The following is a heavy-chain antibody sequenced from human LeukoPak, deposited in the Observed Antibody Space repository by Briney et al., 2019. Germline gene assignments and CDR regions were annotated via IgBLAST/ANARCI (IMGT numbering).Heavy chain of an antibody. CDR1: GFTFSSYG. CDR2: IWYDGSNK. CDR3: ARDASCSGGNCLSYFDY. D-gene: IGHD2-15*01. Sequence: GGSLRLSCAASGFTFSSYGMPWVRQAPGKGLERVAVIWYDGSNKYYADSVKGRFTISRDNSKNTLYLQMNSLRAEDTAVYYCARDASCSGGNCLSYFDYWGQGTLVTVSS. J-gene: IGHJ4*02. V-gene: IGHV3-33*01.